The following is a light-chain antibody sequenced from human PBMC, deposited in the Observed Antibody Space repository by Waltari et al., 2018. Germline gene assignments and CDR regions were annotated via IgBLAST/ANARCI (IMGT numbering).Light chain of an antibody. Sequence: QLVLTQSPSASASLGASVKLTCTLSSGHSSNVIAWLQQQPVKGPRYLMKVNSDGSHSKGDKIPYRFSGSSSGTEHYLTISSLQSEDEADYYCQTGGHGTWVFGGGTKLTVL. CDR2: VNSDGSH. CDR1: SGHSSNV. J-gene: IGLJ3*02. V-gene: IGLV4-69*01. CDR3: QTGGHGTWV.